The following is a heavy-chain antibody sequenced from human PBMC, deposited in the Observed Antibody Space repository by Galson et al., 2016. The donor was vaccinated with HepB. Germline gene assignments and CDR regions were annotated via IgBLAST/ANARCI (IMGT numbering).Heavy chain of an antibody. CDR1: GFTFSTYW. J-gene: IGHJ4*02. D-gene: IGHD3-9*01. CDR2: ISYDGSHK. V-gene: IGHV3-30*18. CDR3: AKNDILAGYSAFDY. Sequence: SLRLSCAASGFTFSTYWMHWVRQAPGKGLEWVAVISYDGSHKYYAASVKGRFTISRDNSKNTLSLQMNSLGAEDTAVYYCAKNDILAGYSAFDYWGQGTLVTVSS.